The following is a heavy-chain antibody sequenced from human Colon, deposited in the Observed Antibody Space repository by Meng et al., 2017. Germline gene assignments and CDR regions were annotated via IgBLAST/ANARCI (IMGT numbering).Heavy chain of an antibody. D-gene: IGHD3-22*01. V-gene: IGHV4-4*02. CDR2: TSHSGST. CDR3: ASSDYYRSDY. J-gene: IGHJ4*02. Sequence: QVQLQGSGPGLVKPSETLSRPCAVSGGSISRSDWWSWVRQPPGKGLEWIGETSHSGSTNYSPSLKSRVTISLDKSKNQLSLKLNSVTAADTAVYYCASSDYYRSDYWGQGTLVTVSS. CDR1: GGSISRSDW.